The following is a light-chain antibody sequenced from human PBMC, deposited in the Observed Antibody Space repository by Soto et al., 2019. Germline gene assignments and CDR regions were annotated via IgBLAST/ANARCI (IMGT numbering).Light chain of an antibody. CDR2: DAS. CDR1: QSMNDW. CDR3: LRYNAFSQT. J-gene: IGKJ1*01. V-gene: IGKV1-5*01. Sequence: DIQMTQSPSTLSASVGDRVTTTCRASQSMNDWLAWFQQKPGKAPKVLIYDASSLQSGVPSRFSGSGSGTEFTLTIDGLQPDDVATYYCLRYNAFSQTFGQGTKV.